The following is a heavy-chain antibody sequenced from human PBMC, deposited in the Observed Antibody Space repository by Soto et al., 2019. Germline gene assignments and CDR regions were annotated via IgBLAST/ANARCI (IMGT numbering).Heavy chain of an antibody. Sequence: GSLRLSCAASGFTFRSYAMGWVRQAPGKGLEWVSSIGTSGAAYYADSVKGRFTISRDNPDNALYLQLNILRSEDTAVYYCAARGRFYFDYWGQGILVTVSS. D-gene: IGHD1-26*01. CDR3: AARGRFYFDY. CDR1: GFTFRSYA. J-gene: IGHJ4*02. V-gene: IGHV3-23*01. CDR2: SIGTSGAA.